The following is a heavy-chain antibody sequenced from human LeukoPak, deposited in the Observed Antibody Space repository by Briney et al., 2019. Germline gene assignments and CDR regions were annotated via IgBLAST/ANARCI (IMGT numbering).Heavy chain of an antibody. V-gene: IGHV3-33*01. CDR3: ARDSHSSGWYAIGYYYYGMDV. D-gene: IGHD6-19*01. CDR2: IWYDGSNK. CDR1: GFTFSSYG. J-gene: IGHJ6*02. Sequence: GGSLRLSCAASGFTFSSYGMRWVRQAPGKRLEWVAVIWYDGSNKYYADSVKGRFTISRVNSKNTLYLQMNSLRAEDTAVYYCARDSHSSGWYAIGYYYYGMDVWGQGTTVTVSS.